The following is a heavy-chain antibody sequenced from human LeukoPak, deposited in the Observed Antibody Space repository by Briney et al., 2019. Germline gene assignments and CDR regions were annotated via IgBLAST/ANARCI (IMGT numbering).Heavy chain of an antibody. Sequence: PGGSLRLSCAASGLNFNDNDMDWVGQAPGKGLEGVAVIWDDGSNKYYAESVKGRFTISRDISKNMLYLQMNSLRVEDTAVYYCAKERGGQDWDFDRWGRGTLVTVSS. J-gene: IGHJ2*01. CDR1: GLNFNDND. CDR2: IWDDGSNK. V-gene: IGHV3-33*06. CDR3: AKERGGQDWDFDR. D-gene: IGHD3-10*01.